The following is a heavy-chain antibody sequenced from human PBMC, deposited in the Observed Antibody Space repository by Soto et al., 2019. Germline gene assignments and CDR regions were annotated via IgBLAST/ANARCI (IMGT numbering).Heavy chain of an antibody. Sequence: VGSLRLSCAASGFTFSSYAMSWVRQAPGKGLEWVSAISGSGGSTYYADSAKGRFTISRDNSKNTLYLQMNSLRAEDTAVYYCAKDSPITYYYDSSGPEDAFDIWGQGTMVTVSS. D-gene: IGHD3-22*01. CDR3: AKDSPITYYYDSSGPEDAFDI. J-gene: IGHJ3*02. CDR1: GFTFSSYA. CDR2: ISGSGGST. V-gene: IGHV3-23*01.